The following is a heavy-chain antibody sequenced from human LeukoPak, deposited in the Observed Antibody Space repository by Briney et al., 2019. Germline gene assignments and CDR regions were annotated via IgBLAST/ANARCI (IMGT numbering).Heavy chain of an antibody. CDR2: ISPILGIA. V-gene: IGHV1-69*04. Sequence: SVKVSCKASGGTFSSYAISWVRQAPGQGLEWMGRISPILGIANYAQKFQGRVTITADKSTSTAYMELSSLRSEDTAVYYCARGGREWELLPPSYYYGMDVWGQGTTVTVSS. J-gene: IGHJ6*02. D-gene: IGHD1-26*01. CDR3: ARGGREWELLPPSYYYGMDV. CDR1: GGTFSSYA.